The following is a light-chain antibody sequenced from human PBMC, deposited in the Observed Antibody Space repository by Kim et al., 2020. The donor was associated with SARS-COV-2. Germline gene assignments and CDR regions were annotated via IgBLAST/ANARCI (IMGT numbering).Light chain of an antibody. CDR3: GTWDSSLSAGNYV. V-gene: IGLV1-51*01. CDR1: SSNIGNNY. J-gene: IGLJ1*01. CDR2: DNN. Sequence: QSVLTQPPSVSAAPGQKVTISCSGSSSNIGNNYVSWYQQLPGTAPKLLIYDNNKRPSGIPDRFSGSKSGTSATLVITGLQTGDEADYYCGTWDSSLSAGNYVFGTGTKVTVL.